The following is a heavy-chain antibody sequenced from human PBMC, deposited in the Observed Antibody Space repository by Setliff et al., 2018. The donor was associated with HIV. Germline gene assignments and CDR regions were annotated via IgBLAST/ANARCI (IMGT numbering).Heavy chain of an antibody. Sequence: LPETLSLTCGVSGYSLTSGYYWGWIRQAPGKGLEWTGSIYYNGKTYYNPSLKSRLTISVDTSENQFSLKLDSVTAADTAVYYCASRVYYYDESKILREEGFVPWGQGMLVTVA. J-gene: IGHJ5*02. D-gene: IGHD3-22*01. V-gene: IGHV4-38-2*01. CDR2: IYYNGKT. CDR1: GYSLTSGYY. CDR3: ASRVYYYDESKILREEGFVP.